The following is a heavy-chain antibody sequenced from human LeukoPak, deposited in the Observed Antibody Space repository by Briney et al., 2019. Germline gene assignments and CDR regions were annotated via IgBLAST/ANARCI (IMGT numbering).Heavy chain of an antibody. CDR1: GFTFSSYG. J-gene: IGHJ4*02. Sequence: GGSLRLSCAASGFTFSSYGMHWVRQAPGKGLEWVAFIRYDGSNKYYADSVKGRFTISRDNSKSTLYLQMNSLRAEDTAVYYCAKASLLWFGELYPNADYWGQGTLVTVSS. CDR3: AKASLLWFGELYPNADY. V-gene: IGHV3-30*02. CDR2: IRYDGSNK. D-gene: IGHD3-10*01.